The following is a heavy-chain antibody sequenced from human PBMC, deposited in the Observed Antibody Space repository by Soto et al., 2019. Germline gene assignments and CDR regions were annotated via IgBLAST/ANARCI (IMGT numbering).Heavy chain of an antibody. CDR2: ISYDGSNK. CDR3: ARERIRLVDY. J-gene: IGHJ4*02. V-gene: IGHV3-30-3*01. CDR1: GFTFSSYA. Sequence: QVQLVESGGGVVQPGRSLRLSCAASGFTFSSYAMHWVRQAPGKGLEWVAVISYDGSNKYYADSVKGRFTISRDNSKNTLYLQMNSLRPEDTAVYYCARERIRLVDYWGQGTLVTVSS. D-gene: IGHD6-19*01.